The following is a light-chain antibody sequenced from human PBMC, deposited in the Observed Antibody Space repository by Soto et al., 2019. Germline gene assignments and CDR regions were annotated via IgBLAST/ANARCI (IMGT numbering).Light chain of an antibody. CDR1: NSKLGDYNY. Sequence: QSALTQPRSVSGALAQAVAFSSTGTNSKLGDYNYVSWYEQHPGKAPKLMISDVSKRPSGVTDRFSGSKSGNTASLTISGLRADDEADYCCCSSAGTYTYVCATGTNVPVL. V-gene: IGLV2-11*01. J-gene: IGLJ1*01. CDR3: CSSAGTYTYV. CDR2: DVS.